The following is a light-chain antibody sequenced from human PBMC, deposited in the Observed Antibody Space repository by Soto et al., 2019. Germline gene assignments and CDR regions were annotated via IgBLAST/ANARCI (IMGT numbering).Light chain of an antibody. CDR1: QSVSLS. J-gene: IGKJ5*01. Sequence: ILLTPSPSTLSCSLVYIATLSCMASQSVSLSLAWYQQKPGQAPRLLIYGVSTRATGIADRFSGSGSGTDFTLTISRLEPEDFAVYYCQQYGKSAITFGQGTRLEIK. V-gene: IGKV3-20*01. CDR3: QQYGKSAIT. CDR2: GVS.